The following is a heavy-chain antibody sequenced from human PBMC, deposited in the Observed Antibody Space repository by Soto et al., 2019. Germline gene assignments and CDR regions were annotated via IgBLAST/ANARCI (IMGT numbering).Heavy chain of an antibody. CDR2: IYHSGST. V-gene: IGHV4-30-2*01. CDR1: GGSISSGGYS. J-gene: IGHJ5*02. CDR3: ARVPYP. Sequence: QLQLRESGSGLVKPSQTLSLTCTVSGGSISSGGYSWSWIRQPPGKGLEWIAYIYHSGSTYYNPSLKRRVTISVDRSKNQFSLKLSSVTAADTAVYYCARVPYPWGQGTLVTVSS.